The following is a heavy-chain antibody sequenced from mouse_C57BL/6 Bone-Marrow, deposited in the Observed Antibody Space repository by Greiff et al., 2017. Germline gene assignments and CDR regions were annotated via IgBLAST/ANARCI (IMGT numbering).Heavy chain of an antibody. CDR2: IWGVGST. D-gene: IGHD1-1*01. V-gene: IGHV2-6*01. CDR3: ASSYYGSSAWVAY. Sequence: VKLMESGPGLVAPSQSLSITCTVSGFSLTSYGVDWVRQSPGKGLEWLGVIWGVGSTNYNSALKSRLSISKDNSKGQVFVKMNSLQTDDTAMYYCASSYYGSSAWVAYWGQGTLVTGSA. CDR1: GFSLTSYG. J-gene: IGHJ3*01.